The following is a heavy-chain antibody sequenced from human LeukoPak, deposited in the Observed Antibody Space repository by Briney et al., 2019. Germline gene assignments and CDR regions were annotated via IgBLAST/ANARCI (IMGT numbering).Heavy chain of an antibody. CDR2: IYNSGST. Sequence: SETLSLTCTVSGDSISSYYWSWIRQPPGKGLESIGYIYNSGSTNHIPSLKSRVTISVDTSKNQFSLKLSSVTAADTAVYYCARAYSSSSWGWFDPWGQGTLVTVSS. D-gene: IGHD6-6*01. J-gene: IGHJ5*02. V-gene: IGHV4-59*01. CDR3: ARAYSSSSWGWFDP. CDR1: GDSISSYY.